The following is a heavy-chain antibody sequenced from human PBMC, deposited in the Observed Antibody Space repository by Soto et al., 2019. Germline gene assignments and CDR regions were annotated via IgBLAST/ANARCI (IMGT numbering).Heavy chain of an antibody. Sequence: HPGGSLRLSCAASGFTFSSYAMHWVRQAPGKGLEWVAVISYDGSNKYYADSVKGRFTISRDNSKNTLYLQMNSLRAEDTAVYYCARDPPTVTRILDYYGMDVWGQGTTVTVSS. V-gene: IGHV3-30-3*01. CDR2: ISYDGSNK. CDR1: GFTFSSYA. D-gene: IGHD4-17*01. CDR3: ARDPPTVTRILDYYGMDV. J-gene: IGHJ6*02.